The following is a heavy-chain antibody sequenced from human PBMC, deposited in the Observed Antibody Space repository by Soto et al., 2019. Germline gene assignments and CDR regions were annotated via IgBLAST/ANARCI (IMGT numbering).Heavy chain of an antibody. Sequence: QVQLVESGGGVVQPGRSLRLSCVASGFTFSSYGMHWVRQAPGKGLEWVAVISYDGSNKYYADSVKGRFTISRDNSKNTLYLQMNSLRAEDTAVYYCAKDDYGWGQGTLVTVSS. CDR3: AKDDYG. CDR2: ISYDGSNK. V-gene: IGHV3-30*18. CDR1: GFTFSSYG. J-gene: IGHJ4*02. D-gene: IGHD4-17*01.